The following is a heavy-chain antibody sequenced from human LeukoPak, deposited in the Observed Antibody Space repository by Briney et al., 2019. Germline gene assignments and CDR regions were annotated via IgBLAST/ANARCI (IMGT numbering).Heavy chain of an antibody. CDR3: VRDVSRRIGMDV. J-gene: IGHJ6*02. Sequence: GGSLRLSCLASGFSFNSYTMNWVREAPRKGLEWVSTISPVSSYTWYAESVKGRFTISRDNPKNSLYLQLDSLRAEDTAVYYCVRDVSRRIGMDVWGQGTTVTVSS. D-gene: IGHD2/OR15-2a*01. CDR1: GFSFNSYT. CDR2: ISPVSSYT. V-gene: IGHV3-21*01.